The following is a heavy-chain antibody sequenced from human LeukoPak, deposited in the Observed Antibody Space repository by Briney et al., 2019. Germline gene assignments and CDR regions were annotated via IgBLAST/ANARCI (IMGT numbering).Heavy chain of an antibody. Sequence: GGSLRLSCAASGFTFSNDWMNWVRQAPGKGLEWVGRIISKIDGGATDYAAPVKGRFTVSRDDSKTTLYLQMNSLQTEDTAVYYCTTSFLAVAGYYFDYWGQGTLVTVSS. CDR3: TTSFLAVAGYYFDY. D-gene: IGHD6-19*01. CDR1: GFTFSNDW. CDR2: IISKIDGGAT. J-gene: IGHJ4*02. V-gene: IGHV3-15*07.